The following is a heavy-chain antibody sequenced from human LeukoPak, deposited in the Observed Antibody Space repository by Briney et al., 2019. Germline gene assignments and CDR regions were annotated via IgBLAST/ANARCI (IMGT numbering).Heavy chain of an antibody. CDR3: AREGSGSYQIDY. V-gene: IGHV3-30*04. D-gene: IGHD1-26*01. CDR2: ISYDGSDT. CDR1: GFTFSNYA. Sequence: SGGSLRLSCAASGFTFSNYAMHWVRQAPGKGLEWMAAISYDGSDTYHADSVKGRFTISRDNSKNTLYVLMNSLRAEDTAVYYCAREGSGSYQIDYWGQGTLVTVSS. J-gene: IGHJ4*02.